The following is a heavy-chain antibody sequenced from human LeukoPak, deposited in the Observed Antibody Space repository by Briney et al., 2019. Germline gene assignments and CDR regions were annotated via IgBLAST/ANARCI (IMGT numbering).Heavy chain of an antibody. J-gene: IGHJ4*02. Sequence: SVKVSCKASGGTFSSYAISWGRQAPGQGLEWMGGIIPIFGTANYAQKFQGRVTITADESTSTAYMELSSLRSEDTAVYYCARYCSSTSCHNTLFDYWGQGTLVTVSS. CDR1: GGTFSSYA. CDR2: IIPIFGTA. V-gene: IGHV1-69*13. CDR3: ARYCSSTSCHNTLFDY. D-gene: IGHD2-2*01.